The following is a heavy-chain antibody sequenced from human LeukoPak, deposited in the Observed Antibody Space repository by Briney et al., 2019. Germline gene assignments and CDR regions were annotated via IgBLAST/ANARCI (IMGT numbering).Heavy chain of an antibody. J-gene: IGHJ4*02. CDR2: IYYSGST. D-gene: IGHD2-15*01. CDR3: ATTREDDYFDY. V-gene: IGHV4-59*01. CDR1: GGSISSYY. Sequence: SETLSLTCTVSGGSISSYYWSWIRQPPGKGLEWIGYIYYSGSTNYNPSLKSRVTISVDTSKNQFSLKLSSVTAADTAVYYCATTREDDYFDYWGPGTLVTVSS.